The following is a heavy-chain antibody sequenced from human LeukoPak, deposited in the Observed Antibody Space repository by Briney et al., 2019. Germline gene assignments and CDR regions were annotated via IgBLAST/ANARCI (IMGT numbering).Heavy chain of an antibody. Sequence: GGSLRLSCAASGFTFSNYSMHWVRQAPGKGLEWVSFITSSSRTIYYADSVKGRFTVSRDNAKNSLYLQMNTLRAEDTAVYYCAELGITMIGGVWGKGTTVTISS. CDR1: GFTFSNYS. V-gene: IGHV3-48*01. CDR3: AELGITMIGGV. CDR2: ITSSSRTI. D-gene: IGHD3-10*02. J-gene: IGHJ6*04.